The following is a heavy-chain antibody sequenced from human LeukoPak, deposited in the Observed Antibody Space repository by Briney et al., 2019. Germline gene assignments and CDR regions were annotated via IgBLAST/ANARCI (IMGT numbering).Heavy chain of an antibody. CDR2: IYSSGST. D-gene: IGHD1-26*01. Sequence: PSETLSLTCTVPGGSISNYYWSWIRQPPGKGLEWVGHIYSSGSTTFSPSLKSRVSMSVDTSKNLFSLKLTSVTAADTAVYYCARHRSDGTYPLDYWGQGALVTVSS. V-gene: IGHV4-59*08. CDR1: GGSISNYY. CDR3: ARHRSDGTYPLDY. J-gene: IGHJ4*02.